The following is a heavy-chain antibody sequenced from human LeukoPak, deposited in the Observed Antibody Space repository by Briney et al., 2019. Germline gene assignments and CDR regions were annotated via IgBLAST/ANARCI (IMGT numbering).Heavy chain of an antibody. CDR2: IRSKAYGGTT. V-gene: IGHV3-49*04. CDR1: GFTFGDYA. D-gene: IGHD3-22*01. CDR3: TREAPYYYDSSGNFDY. Sequence: GGSLRLSCTASGFTFGDYAMSWVRQAPGKGLEWVGFIRSKAYGGTTEYAASVKGRFTISRDDSKSIAYLQMNSLKTEDTAVYYCTREAPYYYDSSGNFDYWGQGTLVTVSS. J-gene: IGHJ4*02.